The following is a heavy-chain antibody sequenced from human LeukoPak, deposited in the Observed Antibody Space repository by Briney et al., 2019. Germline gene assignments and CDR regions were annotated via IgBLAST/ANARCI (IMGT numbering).Heavy chain of an antibody. Sequence: SGGSLRLSCSASGFTFSSYAMHWVRQAPGKGLEYVSAISGNGGSTCYADSVRGRFTISRDNSKNTLYLQMNSLRVEDTAVYYCVKESRTYYSYDMDVWGQGTTVTVSS. CDR2: ISGNGGST. CDR1: GFTFSSYA. V-gene: IGHV3-64D*06. J-gene: IGHJ6*02. CDR3: VKESRTYYSYDMDV.